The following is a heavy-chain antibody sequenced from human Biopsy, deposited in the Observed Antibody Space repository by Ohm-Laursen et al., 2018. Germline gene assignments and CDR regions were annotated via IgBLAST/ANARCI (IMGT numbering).Heavy chain of an antibody. CDR1: GVYISDYY. Sequence: TLSLTCSVSGVYISDYYWSWIRQPPGRGLEWVGSIYYSGSTNYNPSLKSRVTISVDTSKNQFSLKLSSVTAADTAVYYCARMDCSGGSCHYYSYGMDVWGQGTTVTVSS. CDR3: ARMDCSGGSCHYYSYGMDV. D-gene: IGHD2-15*01. V-gene: IGHV4-59*08. J-gene: IGHJ6*02. CDR2: IYYSGST.